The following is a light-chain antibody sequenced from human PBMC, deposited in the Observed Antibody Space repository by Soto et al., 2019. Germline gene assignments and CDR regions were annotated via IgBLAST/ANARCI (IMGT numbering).Light chain of an antibody. V-gene: IGLV2-23*01. CDR1: SSDVGSYNL. CDR2: EGS. Sequence: QSVLTQPASVSGSPGQSITISCTGTSSDVGSYNLVSWYQQHPGKAPKLLIYEGSKRPSGVSNRFSGSKSGNTASLTISGLQAADEADYYCCSYAGTYTDYVFGSGTKLTVL. J-gene: IGLJ1*01. CDR3: CSYAGTYTDYV.